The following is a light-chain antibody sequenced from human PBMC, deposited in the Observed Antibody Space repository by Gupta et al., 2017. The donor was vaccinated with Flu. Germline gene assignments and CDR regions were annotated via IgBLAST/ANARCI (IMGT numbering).Light chain of an antibody. V-gene: IGKV1-5*03. CDR2: KAS. CDR3: QQYNSYSYT. CDR1: QSISSW. J-gene: IGKJ2*01. Sequence: DIQMTQSPSTLSASVGGRVTITCRASQSISSWLAWYQQKPGKAPKLMIYKASSLESGVPSRFSGRGSGTEFTLTISSLQPDDFATYYCQQYNSYSYTFGQGTKLEIK.